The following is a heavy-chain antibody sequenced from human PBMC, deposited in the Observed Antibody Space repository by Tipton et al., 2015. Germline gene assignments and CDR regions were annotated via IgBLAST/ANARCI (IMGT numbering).Heavy chain of an antibody. CDR3: ARGGYSGFEWSNWFDP. CDR2: ISFRGST. CDR1: GGSISSGGYY. D-gene: IGHD5-12*01. Sequence: TLSLTCTVSGGSISSGGYYWSWIRRPPGKGLEWIGHISFRGSTKYNPSLKSRVTISADTSKNQFSLKLSAVTAADTAVYYCARGGYSGFEWSNWFDPWGHGTLVSVSS. V-gene: IGHV4-61*08. J-gene: IGHJ5*02.